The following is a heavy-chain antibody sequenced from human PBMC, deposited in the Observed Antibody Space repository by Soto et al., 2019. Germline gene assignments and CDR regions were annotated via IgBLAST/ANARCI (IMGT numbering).Heavy chain of an antibody. J-gene: IGHJ4*02. D-gene: IGHD2-2*01. V-gene: IGHV3-7*03. CDR1: GFTFSDYW. Sequence: EVQLVESGGGLVQPGGSLRVSCAASGFTFSDYWMSWVRQAPGKGPEWVANIKFDESEKKYADSVKGRFTISRDNARNSLLLQMNSLRVGDTAVYYCVKDGGYCSSTSCYSPRNHYFDSWGQGTLVTVSS. CDR3: VKDGGYCSSTSCYSPRNHYFDS. CDR2: IKFDESEK.